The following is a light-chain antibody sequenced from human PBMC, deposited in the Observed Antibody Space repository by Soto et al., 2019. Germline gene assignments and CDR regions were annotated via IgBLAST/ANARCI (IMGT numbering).Light chain of an antibody. Sequence: DIVMTQSPDSLAVSLGERATINCKSSQSVLYSSNNKNYLAWYQQKPGQPPNLLIYWASTRESGVPDRFSGSGSGTDFTLTISSLQAEDVAVYYCQQYYSTLWTFGQGTKLEIK. CDR3: QQYYSTLWT. CDR2: WAS. J-gene: IGKJ2*02. CDR1: QSVLYSSNNKNY. V-gene: IGKV4-1*01.